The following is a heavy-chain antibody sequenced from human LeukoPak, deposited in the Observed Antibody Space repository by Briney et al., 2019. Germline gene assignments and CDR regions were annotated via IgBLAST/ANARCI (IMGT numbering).Heavy chain of an antibody. Sequence: ASVKVSCKASGYTFTSYYMHWVRQAPGQGLEWMGIINPSGGSTSYAQKFQGRINMTRDTSTSTVYMELSSLRSEDTAVYYCARDFHDSSGPPRNFQHWGQGTLVTVSS. CDR1: GYTFTSYY. D-gene: IGHD3-22*01. J-gene: IGHJ1*01. CDR2: INPSGGST. CDR3: ARDFHDSSGPPRNFQH. V-gene: IGHV1-46*01.